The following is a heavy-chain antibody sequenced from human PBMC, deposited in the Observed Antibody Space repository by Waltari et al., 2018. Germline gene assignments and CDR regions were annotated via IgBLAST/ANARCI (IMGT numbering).Heavy chain of an antibody. CDR3: ARKGDGYNFGGDAFDI. CDR2: MNPNSGNT. Sequence: QVQLVQSGAEVKKPGASVKVSCKASGYTFTSYDINWVRQAPGQGLEWMGWMNPNSGNTGYAQKFQGRVTMTRNTSISTAYMELSSLRSEDTAVYYCARKGDGYNFGGDAFDIWGQGTMVTVSS. V-gene: IGHV1-8*01. D-gene: IGHD2-21*01. J-gene: IGHJ3*02. CDR1: GYTFTSYD.